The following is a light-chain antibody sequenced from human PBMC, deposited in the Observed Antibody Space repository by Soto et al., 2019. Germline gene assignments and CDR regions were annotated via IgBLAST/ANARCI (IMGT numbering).Light chain of an antibody. J-gene: IGLJ2*01. CDR1: SSNLGTHT. CDR3: AAWDDSLNGPV. V-gene: IGLV1-44*01. CDR2: STN. Sequence: QSVLTQPPSASETPGQRVTISCSGSSSNLGTHTVNWYQQVPGTAPKLLIYSTNQRPSGVPDRISGSKSGTSASLAISGLQSDDEADYYCAAWDDSLNGPVFGGGTKLPS.